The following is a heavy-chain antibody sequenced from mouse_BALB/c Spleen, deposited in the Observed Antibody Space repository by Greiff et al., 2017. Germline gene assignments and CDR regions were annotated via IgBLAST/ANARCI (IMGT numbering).Heavy chain of an antibody. J-gene: IGHJ4*01. D-gene: IGHD2-14*01. V-gene: IGHV5-6-4*01. CDR3: TRDDRYDDAMDY. CDR1: GFTFSSYT. CDR2: ISSGGSYT. Sequence: EVQGVESGGGLVKPGGSLKLSCAASGFTFSSYTMSWVRQTPEKRLEWVATISSGGSYTYYPDSVKGRFTISRDNAKNTLYLQMSSLKSEDTAMYYCTRDDRYDDAMDYWGQGTSVTVSS.